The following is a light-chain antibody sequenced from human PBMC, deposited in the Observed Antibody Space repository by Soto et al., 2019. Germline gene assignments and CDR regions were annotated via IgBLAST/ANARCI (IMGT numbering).Light chain of an antibody. V-gene: IGKV3-15*01. J-gene: IGKJ1*01. CDR3: QQYYSYPPWT. CDR1: QSVSSN. Sequence: EIVMTQSPATLSVSPGERATLSCRASQSVSSNLAWYQQKPGQAPRLLIYGASTRATGIPARFSGSGSGTEFTLTISCLQSEDFATYYCQQYYSYPPWTFGQGTKVEIK. CDR2: GAS.